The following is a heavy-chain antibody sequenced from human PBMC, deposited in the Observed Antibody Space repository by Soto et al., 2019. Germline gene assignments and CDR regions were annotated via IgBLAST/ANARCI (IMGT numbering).Heavy chain of an antibody. D-gene: IGHD3-22*01. CDR3: AKDMLDDSSGSAFDI. CDR2: ISWNSGSI. Sequence: EVQLVESGGGLVQPGRSLRLSCAASGFTFDDYVMHWVRQAPGKGLEWVSGISWNSGSIGYADSVKGRFTISRDNAKNSLYLQMNSLRAEDTALYYCAKDMLDDSSGSAFDIWGQGTMVTVSS. CDR1: GFTFDDYV. J-gene: IGHJ3*02. V-gene: IGHV3-9*01.